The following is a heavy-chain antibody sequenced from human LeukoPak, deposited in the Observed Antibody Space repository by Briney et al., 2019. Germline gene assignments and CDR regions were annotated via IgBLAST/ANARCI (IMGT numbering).Heavy chain of an antibody. Sequence: SETLSLTCTVSGGSISTYYWSWIRQPPGKRLEWIGYIYYTGTTNYNPSLESRVTMSIDTSKNQFSLKLNSVTAADTAVYYCARWGYCSTTSCFDYWGQGTLVTVSS. CDR3: ARWGYCSTTSCFDY. CDR1: GGSISTYY. CDR2: IYYTGTT. J-gene: IGHJ4*02. V-gene: IGHV4-59*08. D-gene: IGHD2-2*01.